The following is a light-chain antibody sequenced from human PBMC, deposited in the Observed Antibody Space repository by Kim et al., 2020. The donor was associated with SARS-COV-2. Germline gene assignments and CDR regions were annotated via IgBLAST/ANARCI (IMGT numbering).Light chain of an antibody. CDR1: SLRSQF. J-gene: IGLJ2*01. CDR3: NSRDSSGYNVV. V-gene: IGLV3-19*01. CDR2: GRN. Sequence: SSELTQDPAVSVALGQTVTMTCQGDSLRSQFANWYQQSPGQSPVLVLYGRNSRPSGIPDRFSGSRSGDTASLTITGAQAADEADYYCNSRDSSGYNVVFGGGTQLTVL.